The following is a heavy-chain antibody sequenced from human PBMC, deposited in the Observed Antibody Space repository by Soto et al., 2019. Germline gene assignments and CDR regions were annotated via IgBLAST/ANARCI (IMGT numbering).Heavy chain of an antibody. Sequence: HPGGSLRLSCVASGSSLANYPMNWVRQTPGKGLEWISYSSPRGDTIYYADSVEGRFTISRDNARNSLSLHMSSLRDEDSALYYCAKGPHTNVGWPYYFESWGQGVPVTVSS. CDR2: SSPRGDTI. CDR1: GSSLANYP. V-gene: IGHV3-48*02. J-gene: IGHJ4*02. CDR3: AKGPHTNVGWPYYFES. D-gene: IGHD6-19*01.